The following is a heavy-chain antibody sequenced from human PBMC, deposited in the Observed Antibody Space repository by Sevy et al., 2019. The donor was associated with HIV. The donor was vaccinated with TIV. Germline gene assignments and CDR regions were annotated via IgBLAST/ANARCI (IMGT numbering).Heavy chain of an antibody. V-gene: IGHV3-21*04. Sequence: GGSLRLSCTASGFSFNTYSMNWVRQGPGKGLEWVSSISSSGNYIYYADSVKGRITISRDNAKNSLYLQMNSLRVEDSATYYCVKAIYKDDSAWGQGTLVTVS. D-gene: IGHD1-1*01. CDR1: GFSFNTYS. CDR3: VKAIYKDDSA. CDR2: ISSSGNYI. J-gene: IGHJ4*02.